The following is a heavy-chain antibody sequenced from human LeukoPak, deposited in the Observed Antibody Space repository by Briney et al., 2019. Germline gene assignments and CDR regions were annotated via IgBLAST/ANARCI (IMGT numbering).Heavy chain of an antibody. J-gene: IGHJ4*02. CDR1: RFPFSSYD. V-gene: IGHV3-23*01. CDR3: AAFDFDY. CDR2: INNSGGST. D-gene: IGHD2/OR15-2a*01. Sequence: GGSLRLSCAASRFPFSSYDMSWVRQAPGKGLEWVSTINNSGGSTYYADSVKGRFTISRDTSKNTLYLQMNSLRAEDTAVYYCAAFDFDYWGQGTLVTVSS.